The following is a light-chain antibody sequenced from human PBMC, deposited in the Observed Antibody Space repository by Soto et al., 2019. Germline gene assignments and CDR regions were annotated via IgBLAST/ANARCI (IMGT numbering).Light chain of an antibody. CDR2: DAS. V-gene: IGKV1-33*01. J-gene: IGKJ5*01. CDR1: QDISNY. CDR3: QQYDNLPIT. Sequence: DIQMTQSPSSLSASVGDRVTIACQASQDISNYLNWHQQKPGKAPKLLIYDASNLETGVPSRFSGSGSGTDFTFTISSLQPEDIATYYCQQYDNLPITFGQGTRLEI.